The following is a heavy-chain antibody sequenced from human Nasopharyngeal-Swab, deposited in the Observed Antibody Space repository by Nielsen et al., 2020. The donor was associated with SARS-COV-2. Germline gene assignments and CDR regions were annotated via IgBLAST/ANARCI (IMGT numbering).Heavy chain of an antibody. D-gene: IGHD5-18*01. V-gene: IGHV4-30-4*01. CDR3: ARYSLWLPVNWFDP. Sequence: WIRQPPGKGLEWIGYIYYSGSTYYNPSLKSRVTISVDMSKNQFSLKLSSVTAADTAVYYCARYSLWLPVNWFDPWGQGTLVTVSS. CDR2: IYYSGST. J-gene: IGHJ5*02.